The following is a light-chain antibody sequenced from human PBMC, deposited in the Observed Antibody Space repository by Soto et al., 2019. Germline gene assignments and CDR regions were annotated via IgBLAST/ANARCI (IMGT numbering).Light chain of an antibody. CDR2: GAS. CDR1: QSVSNNY. V-gene: IGKV3-20*01. CDR3: QQYGNSRGT. J-gene: IGKJ1*01. Sequence: EGGFMNSPGTPSFTPRERATLSCRVSQSVSNNYLAWYQQKPGQAPRLLIYGASNRATGIPDRFSGSGSGTDFTLTISRLEPEDFAVYYCQQYGNSRGTFGQGTKVDI.